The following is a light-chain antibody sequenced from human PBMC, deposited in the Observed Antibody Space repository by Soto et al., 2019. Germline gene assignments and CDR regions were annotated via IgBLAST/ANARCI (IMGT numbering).Light chain of an antibody. V-gene: IGLV1-44*01. CDR1: SSNIGSNS. Sequence: QSVLTQPPSASGTPGQRVTISCSGSSSNIGSNSVNWYQQLPGTAPKLLMYSSNQRPSGVPDRFSGSKSGTSASLAISGLHSEDEADYYCSAGDDSLNGVVFGGGTKLTVL. CDR2: SSN. J-gene: IGLJ2*01. CDR3: SAGDDSLNGVV.